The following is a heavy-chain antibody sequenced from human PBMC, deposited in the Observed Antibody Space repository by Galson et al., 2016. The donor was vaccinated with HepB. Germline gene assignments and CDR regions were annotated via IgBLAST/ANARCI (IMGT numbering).Heavy chain of an antibody. CDR2: IKQDGGEK. CDR3: AREGVGGFDY. CDR1: GFTFRSYW. J-gene: IGHJ4*02. V-gene: IGHV3-7*01. Sequence: SLRLSCAASGFTFRSYWMSWIRQAPGKGLEWVANIKQDGGEKDSVASVKGRFTISRDNAKNSVYLQMNSLRAEDSAVYYCAREGVGGFDYWGQGTLVTVSS. D-gene: IGHD1-26*01.